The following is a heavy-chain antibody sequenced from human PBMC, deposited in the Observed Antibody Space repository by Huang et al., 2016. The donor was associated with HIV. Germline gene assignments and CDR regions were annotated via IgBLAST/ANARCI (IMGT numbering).Heavy chain of an antibody. Sequence: EGQLLESGGGLVKPGGSLRLSCAASAFSFSSYGMNWVRQAPGKGCEWDSYISIRSKFIWQADAVKGRITNSRDNAKSALLLQRDSLRAEDTAVYFCAREWTGDYASSGYLVWGKGTLVAVSS. CDR3: AREWTGDYASSGYLV. CDR2: ISIRSKFI. J-gene: IGHJ4*02. V-gene: IGHV3-21*04. D-gene: IGHD3-22*01. CDR1: AFSFSSYG.